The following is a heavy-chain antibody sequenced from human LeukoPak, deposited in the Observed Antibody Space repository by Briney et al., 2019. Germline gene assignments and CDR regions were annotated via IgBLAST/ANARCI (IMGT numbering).Heavy chain of an antibody. CDR2: IHYSGIT. Sequence: SETLSLTCTVSGGSINDYYWNWIRQPPGKRLEWIGHIHYSGITNYNPSLNSRVTTSVDTSKGQFSLKLSSVTAADTAVYYCARRVTMSAPTTPDSWLHPWGQGTLVTVSS. CDR1: GGSINDYY. V-gene: IGHV4-59*08. CDR3: ARRVTMSAPTTPDSWLHP. D-gene: IGHD3-3*01. J-gene: IGHJ5*02.